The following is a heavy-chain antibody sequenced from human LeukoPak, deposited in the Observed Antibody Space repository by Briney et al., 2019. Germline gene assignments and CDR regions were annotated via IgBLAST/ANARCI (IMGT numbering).Heavy chain of an antibody. CDR1: GFTFSSYA. CDR3: VPKGNEGY. V-gene: IGHV3-23*01. J-gene: IGHJ4*02. CDR2: INGSGGST. Sequence: GGSLRLSCAASGFTFSSYAMSWVRQAPGKGLEWVSAINGSGGSTYYADSVKGRFTISRDNSKNTLYLQMSSLRVEDTAVYYCVPKGNEGYWGQGTLVTVSS. D-gene: IGHD1-1*01.